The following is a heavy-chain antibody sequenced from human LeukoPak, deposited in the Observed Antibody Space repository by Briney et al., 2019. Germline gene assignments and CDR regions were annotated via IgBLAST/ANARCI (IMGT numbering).Heavy chain of an antibody. Sequence: ASVKVSCKASGYTFTSYGISWVRQAPGQGLEWMGWISAYNGNTNYAQKLQGRVTMTTDTSTSTAYMELWSLRSDDTAVYYCATNLALTYYNFWSGPAFWGQGTLVTVSS. CDR1: GYTFTSYG. CDR2: ISAYNGNT. J-gene: IGHJ4*02. V-gene: IGHV1-18*01. CDR3: ATNLALTYYNFWSGPAF. D-gene: IGHD3-3*01.